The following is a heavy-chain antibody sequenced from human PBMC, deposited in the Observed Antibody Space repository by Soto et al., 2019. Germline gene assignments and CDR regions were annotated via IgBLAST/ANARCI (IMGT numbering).Heavy chain of an antibody. Sequence: QVQLVQSGAEVKKPGSSVKVSCKASGGTFSSYAISWVRQAPGQGLEWMGGIIPIFGTANYAQKSQGRVTITADESTSTAYMELSSLRSEDTAVYYCARRGLGEGYSYYYYGMDVWGQGTTVTVSS. CDR2: IIPIFGTA. V-gene: IGHV1-69*01. CDR3: ARRGLGEGYSYYYYGMDV. CDR1: GGTFSSYA. D-gene: IGHD3-22*01. J-gene: IGHJ6*02.